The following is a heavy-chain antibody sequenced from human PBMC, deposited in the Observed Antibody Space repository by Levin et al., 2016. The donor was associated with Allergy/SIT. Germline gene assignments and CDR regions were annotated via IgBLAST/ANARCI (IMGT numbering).Heavy chain of an antibody. J-gene: IGHJ4*02. CDR3: ARESLWFGELIDY. D-gene: IGHD3-10*01. CDR1: GFTFSSYS. V-gene: IGHV3-21*01. CDR2: ISSSSSYI. Sequence: GGSLRLSCAASGFTFSSYSMNWVRQAPGKGLEWVSSISSSSSYIYYADSVKGRFTISRDNAKNSLYLQMNSLRAEDTAVYYCARESLWFGELIDYWGQGTLVTVSS.